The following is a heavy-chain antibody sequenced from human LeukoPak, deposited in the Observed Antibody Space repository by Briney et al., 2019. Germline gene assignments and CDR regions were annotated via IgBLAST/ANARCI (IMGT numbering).Heavy chain of an antibody. V-gene: IGHV3-33*01. CDR3: ARVSRKKYYYDSSGYYYPGDYYYGMDV. Sequence: PGGSLRLSCAASGFTFSSYGMHWVRQAPGKGLEWVAVIWYDGSNKYYADSVKGRSTISRDNSKNTLYLQMNSLRAEDTAVYYCARVSRKKYYYDSSGYYYPGDYYYGMDVWGQGTTVTVSS. CDR1: GFTFSSYG. D-gene: IGHD3-22*01. CDR2: IWYDGSNK. J-gene: IGHJ6*02.